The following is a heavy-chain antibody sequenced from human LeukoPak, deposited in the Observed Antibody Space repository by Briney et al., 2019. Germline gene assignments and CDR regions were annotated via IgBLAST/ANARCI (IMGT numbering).Heavy chain of an antibody. D-gene: IGHD3-10*01. Sequence: SETLSLTCTVSGGSISSIIYYWGWIRQPPGKGLEWIGTIHYSGSTYYNLSLKSRVTISVDTSRNQFSLKLSSVTAADTAVYYCARHSRSVDYGSGSYTWDYWGQGTPVTVSS. CDR1: GGSISSIIYY. CDR2: IHYSGST. CDR3: ARHSRSVDYGSGSYTWDY. J-gene: IGHJ4*02. V-gene: IGHV4-39*01.